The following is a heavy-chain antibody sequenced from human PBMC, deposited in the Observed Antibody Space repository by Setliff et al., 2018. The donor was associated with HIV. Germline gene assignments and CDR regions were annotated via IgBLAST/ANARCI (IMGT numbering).Heavy chain of an antibody. CDR1: GYTFSTNA. J-gene: IGHJ4*02. V-gene: IGHV1-3*01. D-gene: IGHD6-19*01. Sequence: ASVKVSCKAFGYTFSTNAIHWVRQAPGQRLEWMGYINAGDDNTRYAEKFQGRVTINRGTSASTAYMELSSLRSEDTAVYYCARGSCSGCYLSDYWGLGTLVTVSS. CDR3: ARGSCSGCYLSDY. CDR2: INAGDDNT.